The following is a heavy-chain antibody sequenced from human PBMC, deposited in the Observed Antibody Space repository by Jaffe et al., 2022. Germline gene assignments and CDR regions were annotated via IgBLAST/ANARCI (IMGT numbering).Heavy chain of an antibody. CDR3: ASAYCGGDCYPGGVEYYFDY. CDR2: IYYSGST. J-gene: IGHJ4*02. V-gene: IGHV4-59*01. D-gene: IGHD2-21*01. Sequence: QVQLQESGPGLVKPSETLSLTCTVSGGSISSYYWSWIRQPPGKGLEWIGYIYYSGSTNYNPSLKSRVTISVDTSKNQFSLKLSSVTAADTAVYYCASAYCGGDCYPGGVEYYFDYWGQGTLVTVSS. CDR1: GGSISSYY.